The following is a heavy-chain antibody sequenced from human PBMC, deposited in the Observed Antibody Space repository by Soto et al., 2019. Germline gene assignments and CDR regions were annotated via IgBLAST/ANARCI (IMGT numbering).Heavy chain of an antibody. CDR1: GFTVSSNY. J-gene: IGHJ4*02. Sequence: EVRLVESGGGLVQPGGSLRLSCAASGFTVSSNYMTWVRQAPGKGLEWVSLVYSGGATHYAASVKGRFTISTHSSQNTLFLQMNSLGTEDTATYYCVRGRYGSEIHWGQGTKVTVSS. D-gene: IGHD3-10*01. CDR2: VYSGGAT. CDR3: VRGRYGSEIH. V-gene: IGHV3-53*04.